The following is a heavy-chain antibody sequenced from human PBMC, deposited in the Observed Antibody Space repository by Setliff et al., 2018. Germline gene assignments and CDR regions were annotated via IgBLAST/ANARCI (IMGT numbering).Heavy chain of an antibody. J-gene: IGHJ4*02. CDR1: GCSISSGDYY. D-gene: IGHD2-2*01. V-gene: IGHV4-30-4*08. CDR2: IYYIGST. CDR3: ARFLYCTSTSCPVTFDH. Sequence: SETLSLTCTVSGCSISSGDYYWSWIRQPPGKGLEWIAYIYYIGSTYYNPSLKSRVTISVDTSKNQFSLNLTSVTAADTAVYYCARFLYCTSTSCPVTFDHWGRGTLVTVSS.